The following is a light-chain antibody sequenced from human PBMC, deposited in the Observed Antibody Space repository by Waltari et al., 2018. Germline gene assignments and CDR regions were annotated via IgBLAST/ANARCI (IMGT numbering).Light chain of an antibody. CDR3: GSYRGSNIYV. Sequence: QSALTQPASVSGSPGQSITISCTGTSSDIGAFNFVSWYQQHPGKVPRVIIYNVNERPSRISSRFSGSKSGNTASLTISGLQPDDEADYYCGSYRGSNIYVFGTGTKVTVL. CDR1: SSDIGAFNF. CDR2: NVN. V-gene: IGLV2-14*03. J-gene: IGLJ1*01.